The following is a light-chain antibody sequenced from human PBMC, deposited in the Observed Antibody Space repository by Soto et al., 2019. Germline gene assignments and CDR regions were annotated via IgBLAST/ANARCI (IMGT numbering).Light chain of an antibody. CDR3: HQYNFWPT. CDR1: QSVSTT. Sequence: ELVMTQSPATLSVSPGERATLSCRASQSVSTTLAWYQQKPGQSPRLLIYGTSTRATGVPARFSGGGSGTEFTLTINSLQSEDFAVYFCHQYNFWPTFGQGTKVDIK. J-gene: IGKJ1*01. CDR2: GTS. V-gene: IGKV3-15*01.